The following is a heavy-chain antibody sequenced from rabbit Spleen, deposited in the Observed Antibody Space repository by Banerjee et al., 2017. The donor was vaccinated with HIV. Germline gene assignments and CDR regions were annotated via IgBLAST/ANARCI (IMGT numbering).Heavy chain of an antibody. J-gene: IGHJ4*01. V-gene: IGHV1S45*01. CDR1: GWSFSSSYW. D-gene: IGHD7-1*01. CDR2: IDGGSSGST. CDR3: SRDVPGYVDFNL. Sequence: QEQLVESGGGLVQPEGSLTLTCTASGWSFSSSYWPCWVRQAPGKGLEWIACIDGGSSGSTRYASWAKGRFTISKTSSTTVTLQVTSLTAADTATYFCSRDVPGYVDFNLWGPGTLVTVS.